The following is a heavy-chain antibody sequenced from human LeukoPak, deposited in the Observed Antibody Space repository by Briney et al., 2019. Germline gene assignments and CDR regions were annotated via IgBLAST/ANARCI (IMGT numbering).Heavy chain of an antibody. CDR1: GFTVSDNY. V-gene: IGHV3-53*01. Sequence: GGSLRLSCAASGFTVSDNYMSWVRQAPGKGLEWVSIIYSAGSTNYADSVKGRFTISRDNSKNTLYLQMSSLRAEDTAVYYCTLPLRDVFDTWGQGTMVTVSS. CDR3: TLPLRDVFDT. J-gene: IGHJ3*02. CDR2: IYSAGST.